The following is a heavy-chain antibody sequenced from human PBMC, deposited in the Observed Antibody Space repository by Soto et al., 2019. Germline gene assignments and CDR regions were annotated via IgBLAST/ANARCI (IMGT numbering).Heavy chain of an antibody. Sequence: PGGSLRLSCAASGFTFSGFSMNWVRQAPGKGLEWVSYITSSSSTIYYADSVKGRFTISRDNGENSLHLQMNSLRDEDTAVYYCARDMGRTTSRNYYYYGMDVWGQGTTVTVSS. CDR2: ITSSSSTI. D-gene: IGHD1-1*01. CDR1: GFTFSGFS. J-gene: IGHJ6*02. CDR3: ARDMGRTTSRNYYYYGMDV. V-gene: IGHV3-48*02.